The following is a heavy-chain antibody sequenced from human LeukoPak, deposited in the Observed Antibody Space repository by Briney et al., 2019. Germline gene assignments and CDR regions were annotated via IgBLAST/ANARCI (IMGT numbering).Heavy chain of an antibody. J-gene: IGHJ4*02. CDR3: ARGSDILTGYPFDY. Sequence: SETLSLTCAVYGGSFSGYYWSWIRQPPGKGLEWIGEINHSGSTNYNPSLKSRVTISVDTSKNQFSLKLSSVTAADTAVYYCARGSDILTGYPFDYWGQGTLVTVSS. D-gene: IGHD3-9*01. V-gene: IGHV4-34*01. CDR2: INHSGST. CDR1: GGSFSGYY.